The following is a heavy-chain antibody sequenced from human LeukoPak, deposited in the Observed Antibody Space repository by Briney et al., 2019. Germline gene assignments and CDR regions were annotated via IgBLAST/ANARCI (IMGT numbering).Heavy chain of an antibody. CDR1: GFTFSNHY. V-gene: IGHV3-74*01. J-gene: IGHJ6*02. CDR2: IDPNGRYA. Sequence: GGSLRLSCAASGFTFSNHYMHWVRQAPGKGLVSVSRIDPNGRYASYADSVKGRFTISRDNAKNTLYLQMNTLGAEDTALYYCVRGSTDWNGMDVWGQGTTVTVSS. CDR3: VRGSTDWNGMDV. D-gene: IGHD6-19*01.